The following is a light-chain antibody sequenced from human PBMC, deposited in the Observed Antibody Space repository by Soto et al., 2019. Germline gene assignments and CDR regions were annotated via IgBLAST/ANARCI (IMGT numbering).Light chain of an antibody. CDR1: SSDVGGYDY. J-gene: IGLJ2*01. CDR2: EVT. V-gene: IGLV2-8*01. Sequence: QSALTQPPCASGSPGQSVTISCTGTSSDVGGYDYVSWYQQQSGKAPKLIIYEVTKRPSGVPDRFSGSKSGNTASLTVSGLEAEDEADYYCSSYAGIYNVIFGAGTQLTVL. CDR3: SSYAGIYNVI.